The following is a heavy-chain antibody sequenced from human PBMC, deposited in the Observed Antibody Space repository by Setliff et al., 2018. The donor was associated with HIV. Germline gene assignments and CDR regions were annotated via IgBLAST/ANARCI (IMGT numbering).Heavy chain of an antibody. D-gene: IGHD3-22*01. Sequence: ASVKVSCKASGYTFTSYYIHWVRQAPGQGLEWMGIINPSGDSTSYAQKFLGRVTMTRDTSTSTVYMELSSLRSEDTAVYYCARGMDYYDTSGYYQYYFDYWGQGTLVTVSS. CDR1: GYTFTSYY. J-gene: IGHJ4*02. V-gene: IGHV1-46*01. CDR3: ARGMDYYDTSGYYQYYFDY. CDR2: INPSGDST.